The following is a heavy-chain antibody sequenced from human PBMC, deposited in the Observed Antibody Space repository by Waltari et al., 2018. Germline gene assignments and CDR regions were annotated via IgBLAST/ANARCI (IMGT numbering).Heavy chain of an antibody. CDR1: GYSIRSGYY. J-gene: IGHJ5*02. CDR3: ARGYYTSSWTDT. Sequence: QVQLQESGPGLVKPSETLSLTCDVSGYSIRSGYYWGWIRQPPGMRLEWIGSIYHSGSTYYNPSLKSRVTISVDTSKNQFSLKLKSVTAADTAVYYCARGYYTSSWTDTWGQGTLVTVSS. V-gene: IGHV4-38-2*01. CDR2: IYHSGST. D-gene: IGHD6-13*01.